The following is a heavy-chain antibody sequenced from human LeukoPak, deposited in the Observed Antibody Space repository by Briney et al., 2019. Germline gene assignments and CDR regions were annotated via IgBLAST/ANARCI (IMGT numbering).Heavy chain of an antibody. CDR3: ARVCGGDCYPLGFDP. CDR2: IYYSGST. J-gene: IGHJ5*02. V-gene: IGHV4-59*01. D-gene: IGHD2-21*02. CDR1: GGSMSSYY. Sequence: SETLSLTCTVSGGSMSSYYWSWIRQPPGKGLEWIGYIYYSGSTNYNPSLKSRVTISVDTSKNKFSLKLRSVTAADTAVYYCARVCGGDCYPLGFDPWGQGTLVTVS.